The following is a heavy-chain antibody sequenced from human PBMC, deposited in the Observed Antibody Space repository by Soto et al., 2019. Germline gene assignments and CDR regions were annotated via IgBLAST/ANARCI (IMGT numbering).Heavy chain of an antibody. Sequence: KASETLSLTCAVYGGSFSGYYWSWIRQPPGKGLEWIGEINHSGSTNYNPSLKSRVTISVDTSKNQFSLKLSSVTAADTAVYYCAREGGLTLAAADNPNWLDPWGQGTLVTVSS. V-gene: IGHV4-34*01. J-gene: IGHJ5*02. CDR1: GGSFSGYY. D-gene: IGHD6-13*01. CDR2: INHSGST. CDR3: AREGGLTLAAADNPNWLDP.